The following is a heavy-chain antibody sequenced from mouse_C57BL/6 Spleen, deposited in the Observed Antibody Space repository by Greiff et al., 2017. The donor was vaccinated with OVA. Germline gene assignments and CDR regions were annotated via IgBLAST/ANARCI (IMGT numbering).Heavy chain of an antibody. CDR1: GYTFTSYW. CDR2: IDPSDSET. CDR3: ARGGTVRFDY. D-gene: IGHD1-1*01. Sequence: VQLKQPGAELVRPGSSVKLSCKASGYTFTSYWMHWVKQRPIQGLEWIGNIDPSDSETHYNQKFKDKATLTVDKSSSTAYMQLSSLTSEDSAVYYWARGGTVRFDYWGKGTTLTVSS. J-gene: IGHJ2*01. V-gene: IGHV1-52*01.